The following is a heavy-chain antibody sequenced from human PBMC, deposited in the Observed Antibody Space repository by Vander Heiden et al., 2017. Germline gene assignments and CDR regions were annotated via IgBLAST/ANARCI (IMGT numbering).Heavy chain of an antibody. CDR1: GFTFSNAW. CDR3: TTMTTMNSNY. CDR2: IKRKADGETV. Sequence: EVQLVESGGGWVKPGGSLRLSCAASGFTFSNAWMSWVRQAPGKGLEWVGRIKRKADGETVDYAAPVSGRFTISRDDSENTVYLHMDSLESGDTAVYYCTTMTTMNSNYWGQGTLVTVSS. V-gene: IGHV3-15*01. J-gene: IGHJ4*02. D-gene: IGHD1-7*01.